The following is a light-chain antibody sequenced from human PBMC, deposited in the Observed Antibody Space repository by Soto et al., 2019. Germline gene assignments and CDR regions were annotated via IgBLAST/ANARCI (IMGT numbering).Light chain of an antibody. V-gene: IGKV3-20*01. J-gene: IGKJ4*01. CDR3: RQYDKSPLT. CDR1: QTVSNNF. CDR2: GAS. Sequence: IVLTQSPGTLSLSPGERATLSCRASQTVSNNFLAWYQEKPGRGPRLLIYGASTRATGIPDRFSGSGSGTDFTLTISRLDPEDFAVYYCRQYDKSPLTFGGGTKVDIK.